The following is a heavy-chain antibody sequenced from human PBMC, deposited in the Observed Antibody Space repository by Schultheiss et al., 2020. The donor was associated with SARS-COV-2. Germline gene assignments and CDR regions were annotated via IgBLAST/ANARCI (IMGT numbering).Heavy chain of an antibody. Sequence: LSLTCTVSGGSISSYYWSWIRQPPGKGLEWIGYIYHSGSTNYNPSLKSRVTISVDTSKNQFSLKLSSVTAADTAVYYCARVSTYCSSTSCHDAFDIWGQGTMVTVSS. CDR1: GGSISSYY. J-gene: IGHJ3*02. CDR3: ARVSTYCSSTSCHDAFDI. D-gene: IGHD2-2*01. CDR2: IYHSGST. V-gene: IGHV4-59*01.